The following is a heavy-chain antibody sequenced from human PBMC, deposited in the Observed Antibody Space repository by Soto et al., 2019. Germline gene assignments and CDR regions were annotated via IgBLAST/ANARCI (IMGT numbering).Heavy chain of an antibody. CDR3: ARLGVTTSVYYYTMDV. V-gene: IGHV1-18*04. CDR2: ISAYNGNT. D-gene: IGHD4-4*01. J-gene: IGHJ6*01. CDR1: GFGLINYG. Sequence: ASVKVSCKASGFGLINYGFTWVRQAPGQGLEWMGWISAYNGNTIYAQNLQGRLTMTRDTSTSTAYMELRSLRSDDTAVYYCARLGVTTSVYYYTMDVWGPGTRVTVSS.